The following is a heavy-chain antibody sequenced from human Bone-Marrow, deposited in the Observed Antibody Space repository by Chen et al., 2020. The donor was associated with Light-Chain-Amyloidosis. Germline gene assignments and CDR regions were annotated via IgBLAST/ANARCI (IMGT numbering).Heavy chain of an antibody. V-gene: IGHV5-51*01. CDR3: ARRRDGYNFDY. J-gene: IGHJ4*02. CDR1: GYTCPNYW. D-gene: IGHD5-12*01. CDR2: IYPDDSDA. Sequence: DVQLEQSGPEVKKPGESLKISCKGAGYTCPNYWIGWVRQMPGKGLEWMGVIYPDDSDARYSPSFEGQVTISADKSITTAYLQWRSLKASDTAMYYCARRRDGYNFDYWGQGTLVTVSS.